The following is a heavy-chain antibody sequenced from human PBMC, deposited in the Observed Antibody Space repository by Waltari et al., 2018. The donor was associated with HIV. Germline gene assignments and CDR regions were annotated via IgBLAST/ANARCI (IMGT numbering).Heavy chain of an antibody. CDR3: ARGRRGNGYYYYGMDV. Sequence: QVQLQESGPGLVKTSETLSLTCTVSGGSISSYYWSWIRQPPGKGLEWIGCVYNSGTTNYNPSLKTRVTISVDTSKNQFPLKLSSVTAADTAVYYCARGRRGNGYYYYGMDVWGQGTTVTVSS. V-gene: IGHV4-59*01. J-gene: IGHJ6*02. CDR1: GGSISSYY. CDR2: VYNSGTT. D-gene: IGHD3-16*01.